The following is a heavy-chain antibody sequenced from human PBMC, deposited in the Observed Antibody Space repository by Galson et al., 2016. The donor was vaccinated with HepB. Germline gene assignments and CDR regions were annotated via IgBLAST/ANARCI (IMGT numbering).Heavy chain of an antibody. Sequence: SVKVSCKASAYTVTKFYLHWVRQAPGQGLEWVGVIKPTTGGTVSAQKFQDRVTMTTDMSTGTVYMEMNSLRSEDTALYYCARQKTSYDSSGYYLNWFDPWGQGTLVTVSS. CDR3: ARQKTSYDSSGYYLNWFDP. CDR1: AYTVTKFY. D-gene: IGHD3-22*01. V-gene: IGHV1-46*01. CDR2: IKPTTGGT. J-gene: IGHJ5*02.